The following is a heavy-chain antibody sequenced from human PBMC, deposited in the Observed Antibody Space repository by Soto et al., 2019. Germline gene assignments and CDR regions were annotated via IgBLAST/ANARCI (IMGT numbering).Heavy chain of an antibody. CDR2: IYWDDDK. V-gene: IGHV2-5*02. J-gene: IGHJ4*02. D-gene: IGHD2-8*02. CDR3: ALRRGVPYQDY. CDR1: GFSLSTSGVG. Sequence: QITLKESGPTLVKPTQTLTLTCTFSGFSLSTSGVGVGWIRQPPGKALEWLALIYWDDDKRYSPSLKSRLTITKDTSKNQVILTMTNMDPVDTATYYCALRRGVPYQDYWGQGTLVTVSS.